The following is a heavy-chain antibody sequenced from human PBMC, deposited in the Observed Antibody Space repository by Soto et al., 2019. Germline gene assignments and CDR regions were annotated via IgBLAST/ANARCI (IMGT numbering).Heavy chain of an antibody. V-gene: IGHV3-30*18. CDR3: AKEFGSTWIDH. Sequence: GGSLRLSCAASGFTFTSHAMHWVRQTPGKGLEWVAAISYDEIDKKYASSVKGRFTVSRDNVKNTLSLQMNSLRPEDTAVYYCAKEFGSTWIDHWGEGTLVTVSS. D-gene: IGHD6-13*01. J-gene: IGHJ4*02. CDR1: GFTFTSHA. CDR2: ISYDEIDK.